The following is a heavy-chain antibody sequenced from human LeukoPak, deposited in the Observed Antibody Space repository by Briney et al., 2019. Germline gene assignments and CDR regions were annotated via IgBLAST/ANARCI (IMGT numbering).Heavy chain of an antibody. V-gene: IGHV3-7*01. J-gene: IGHJ4*02. D-gene: IGHD5-12*01. CDR2: IKQDGSEK. CDR1: GFTFSSYW. Sequence: GGSLRLSCAASGFTFSSYWMSWVRQAPGKGLEWVANIKQDGSEKYYVDSVKGRFTISRDNAKNSLYLQMNSLRAEDTAVYYCARDLIVATPFTDYWGQGTLVTVSS. CDR3: ARDLIVATPFTDY.